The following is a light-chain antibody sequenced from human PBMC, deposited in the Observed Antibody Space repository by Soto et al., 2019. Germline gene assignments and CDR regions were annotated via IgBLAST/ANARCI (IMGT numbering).Light chain of an antibody. CDR3: QQFET. Sequence: VLTQSPATLSLSPGERATLSCRASQTVGSSFLAWYQQKRGQAPRLLIYGASNRATGIPGRFSGSGSGADFTLTINRLEPEDFAVYYCQQFETFGGGTKVDIK. CDR1: QTVGSSF. J-gene: IGKJ4*01. CDR2: GAS. V-gene: IGKV3-20*01.